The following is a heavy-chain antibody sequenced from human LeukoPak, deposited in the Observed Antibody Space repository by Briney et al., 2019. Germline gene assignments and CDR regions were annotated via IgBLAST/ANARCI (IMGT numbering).Heavy chain of an antibody. J-gene: IGHJ4*02. Sequence: PSETLSLTCTVSGGSITSTIYYWGWVRQPPGKGLEWIGHIYYSGSTHYNPSLKSRLTISVDTSKSQFSLKLSSVTAADTALYYCARLRSSWNYFDYWGQGTLVTVSS. CDR2: IYYSGST. V-gene: IGHV4-39*07. CDR1: GGSITSTIYY. CDR3: ARLRSSWNYFDY. D-gene: IGHD6-13*01.